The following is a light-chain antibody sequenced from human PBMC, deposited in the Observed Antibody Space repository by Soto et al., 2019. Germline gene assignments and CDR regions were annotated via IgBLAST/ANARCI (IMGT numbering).Light chain of an antibody. CDR3: QQRSHWPPLT. Sequence: EIVLTQSPATLSLSPGERASLSCRASQSVSSYLAWYQQKPGQAPRLLIYDASNRATGIPARFSGSGSGTVYPLTISSLEPEDFAFYYCQQRSHWPPLTVGGGTKVEIK. CDR1: QSVSSY. V-gene: IGKV3-11*01. CDR2: DAS. J-gene: IGKJ4*01.